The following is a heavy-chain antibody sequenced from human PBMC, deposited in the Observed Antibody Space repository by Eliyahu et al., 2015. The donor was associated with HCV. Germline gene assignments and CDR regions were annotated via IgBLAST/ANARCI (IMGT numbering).Heavy chain of an antibody. J-gene: IGHJ4*02. CDR3: ARDTTYYDILTGYYFGGYFDY. CDR1: GFTFSSYG. Sequence: QVQLVESGGGVVQPGRSLRLSCAASGFTFSSYGXXWXRQAPGTGLEWVAVIWYDGSNKYYADSVKGRFTISRDNSKNTLYLQMNSLRAEDTAVYYCARDTTYYDILTGYYFGGYFDYWGQGTLVTVSS. V-gene: IGHV3-33*01. D-gene: IGHD3-9*01. CDR2: IWYDGSNK.